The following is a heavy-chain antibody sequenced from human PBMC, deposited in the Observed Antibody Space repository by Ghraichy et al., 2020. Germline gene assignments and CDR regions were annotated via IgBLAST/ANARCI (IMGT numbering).Heavy chain of an antibody. V-gene: IGHV4-34*01. CDR3: AETRPWGYYYGMDV. CDR1: GGSFSGYY. Sequence: SETLSLTCAVYGGSFSGYYWSWIRQPPGKGLEWIGEINHSGSTNYNPSLKSRVTISVDTSKNQFSLKLSSVTAADTAVYYCAETRPWGYYYGMDVWGQGTTVTVSS. CDR2: INHSGST. D-gene: IGHD1-26*01. J-gene: IGHJ6*02.